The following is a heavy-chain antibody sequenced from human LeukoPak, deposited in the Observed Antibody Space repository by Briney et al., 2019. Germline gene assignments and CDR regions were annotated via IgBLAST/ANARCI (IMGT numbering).Heavy chain of an antibody. J-gene: IGHJ4*02. CDR2: IYWDDDR. V-gene: IGHV2-5*02. D-gene: IGHD3-22*01. CDR3: AHSPDSSGYYYFDH. Sequence: SGPTLVKPTQTLTLTCTFSGFSLSTSGVGVGWIRQPPGKALEWVAVIYWDDDRRYSPSLKSRVTITRDTSKNQVVLTMTNMDPRDTAIYYCAHSPDSSGYYYFDHWGQGTLVTVSS. CDR1: GFSLSTSGVG.